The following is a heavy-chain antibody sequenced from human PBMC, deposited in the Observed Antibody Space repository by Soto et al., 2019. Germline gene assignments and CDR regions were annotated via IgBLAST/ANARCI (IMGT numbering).Heavy chain of an antibody. CDR3: ARRATYFDY. Sequence: GGSLRLSCAASGFTFSGYLMSWVRQSPGKGLEWVANIKQDGSEKYYVDSVKGRFTISRDNAKNSLYLQMNSLRAEDTAVYYCARRATYFDYWGQGTLVTVSS. CDR1: GFTFSGYL. D-gene: IGHD5-12*01. J-gene: IGHJ4*02. V-gene: IGHV3-7*01. CDR2: IKQDGSEK.